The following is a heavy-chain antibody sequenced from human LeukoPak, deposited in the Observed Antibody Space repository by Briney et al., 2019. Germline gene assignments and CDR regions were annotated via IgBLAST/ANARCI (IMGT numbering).Heavy chain of an antibody. CDR3: ASPRGSVFDY. CDR1: GYTFTGYY. CDR2: INPNSGGT. V-gene: IGHV1-2*02. J-gene: IGHJ4*02. D-gene: IGHD3-10*01. Sequence: ASVTVSFTASGYTFTGYYMHWVRQAPGQGLEWMGWINPNSGGTNYAQKFQGRATMTRDTSISTAYMELSRLRSDDTAVYYCASPRGSVFDYWGQGTLVTVSS.